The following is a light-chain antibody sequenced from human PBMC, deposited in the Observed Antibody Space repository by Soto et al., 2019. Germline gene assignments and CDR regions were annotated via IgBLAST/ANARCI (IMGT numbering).Light chain of an antibody. V-gene: IGKV1-8*01. CDR3: QQYYSYPLT. CDR1: QGISSY. J-gene: IGKJ4*01. Sequence: RRMTHSPWPLSSATGDRVTITVPASQGISSYLAWYQQKPGKAPKLLIYAASTLQSGVPSRFSGSGSGTDFTLTISCLQSEDFATYYCQQYYSYPLTFGGGTKVDIK. CDR2: AAS.